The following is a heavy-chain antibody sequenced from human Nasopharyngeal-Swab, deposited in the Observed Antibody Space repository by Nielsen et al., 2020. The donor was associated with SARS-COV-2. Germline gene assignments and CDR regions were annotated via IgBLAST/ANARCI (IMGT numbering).Heavy chain of an antibody. D-gene: IGHD2-15*01. J-gene: IGHJ4*02. CDR3: AKMRSDFCSGGSCYYFDS. Sequence: GESLKISCAASGFTFSNYGMHWVRQAPGTGLEWVAIISFDGDKEYYADSVKGRFTISRDNSENTLYLQMNSLRTEDTAFYYCAKMRSDFCSGGSCYYFDSWGQGTLVTVSS. V-gene: IGHV3-30*18. CDR1: GFTFSNYG. CDR2: ISFDGDKE.